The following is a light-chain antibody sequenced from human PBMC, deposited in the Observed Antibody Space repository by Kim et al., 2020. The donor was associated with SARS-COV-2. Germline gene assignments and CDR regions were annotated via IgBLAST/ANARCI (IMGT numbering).Light chain of an antibody. J-gene: IGLJ1*01. CDR1: SSNIGSNT. CDR2: SDN. V-gene: IGLV1-44*01. Sequence: QLVLTQPPSASGTPGQRVTISCSGSSSNIGSNTVNWYQRLPGTAPKLLIFSDNQRPSGVPDRFSGSKSGSSASLAISGLQSEDEAYYYCATWDDSLSGFYVFGTGTKVTVL. CDR3: ATWDDSLSGFYV.